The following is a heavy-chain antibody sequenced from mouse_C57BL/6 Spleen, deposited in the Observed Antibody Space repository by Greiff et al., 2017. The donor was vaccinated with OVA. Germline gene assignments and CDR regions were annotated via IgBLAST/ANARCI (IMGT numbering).Heavy chain of an antibody. CDR2: FHPYNDDT. V-gene: IGHV1-47*01. J-gene: IGHJ2*01. CDR1: GYTFTTYP. CDR3: ALITTVVEGLFDY. D-gene: IGHD1-1*01. Sequence: VMLVESGAELVKPGASVKMSCKASGYTFTTYPIEWMKQNHGKSLEWIGNFHPYNDDTKYNEKFKGKATLTVEKSSSTVYLELSRLTSDDSAVYYCALITTVVEGLFDYWGQGTTLTVSS.